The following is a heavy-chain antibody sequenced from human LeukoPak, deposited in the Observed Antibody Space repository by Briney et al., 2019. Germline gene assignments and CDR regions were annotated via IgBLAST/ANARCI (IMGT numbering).Heavy chain of an antibody. V-gene: IGHV3-30-3*01. D-gene: IGHD3-9*01. CDR2: ISYDGSNK. J-gene: IGHJ4*02. CDR3: AKDPPTGYFDWLPEDY. Sequence: PGRSLRLSCAASGFTFSSYAMHWVRQAPGKGLEWVAVISYDGSNKYYADSVKGRFTISRDNSKNTLYLQMNSLRAEDTAVYYCAKDPPTGYFDWLPEDYWGQGTLVTVSS. CDR1: GFTFSSYA.